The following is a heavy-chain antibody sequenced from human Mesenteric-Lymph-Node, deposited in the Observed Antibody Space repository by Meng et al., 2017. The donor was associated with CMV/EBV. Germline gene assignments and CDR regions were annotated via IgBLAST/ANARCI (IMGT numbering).Heavy chain of an antibody. CDR2: ISWNGDNT. J-gene: IGHJ4*02. V-gene: IGHV3-43*01. D-gene: IGHD3-16*01. Sequence: GESLKISWAGTGFMFEYYTMHWVRQAPGKGLEWVSLISWNGDNTVYADSVKGRFTISRDNNKNSLYLQMKSLRTEDTAFYFGAKASWAYTSDSLIDDWGQGTLVTVSS. CDR3: AKASWAYTSDSLIDD. CDR1: GFMFEYYT.